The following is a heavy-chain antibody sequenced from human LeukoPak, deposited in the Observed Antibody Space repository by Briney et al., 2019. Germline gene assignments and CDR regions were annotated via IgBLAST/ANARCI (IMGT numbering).Heavy chain of an antibody. J-gene: IGHJ6*03. V-gene: IGHV4-4*09. CDR2: LYTSGST. CDR1: GVSIRSYS. D-gene: IGHD5-24*01. CDR3: ARRGADMATIPDYGYWYMDV. Sequence: SETLSLTCTVSGVSIRSYSWSWIRRPPGQGLEWIGYLYTSGSTDSTPSLKSRVTISEDTSKNQVSLKLRSVTAADTAVYYCARRGADMATIPDYGYWYMDVWGKGTTVTVSS.